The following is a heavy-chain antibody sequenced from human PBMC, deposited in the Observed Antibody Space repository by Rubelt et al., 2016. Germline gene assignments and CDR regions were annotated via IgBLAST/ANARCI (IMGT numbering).Heavy chain of an antibody. CDR2: IWYDGSNK. CDR1: GFTFSSYG. V-gene: IGHV3-33*01. J-gene: IGHJ6*02. D-gene: IGHD3-22*01. Sequence: LVACGGGVVQPGRSLRLSCAASGFTFSSYGMHWVRQAPGKGLEWVAVIWYDGSNKYYADSVKGRFTISRDNSKNTLYLQMNSLRAEDTAVYYCARCQGYYDSSGYYDTYYYYYGMDVWGQGTTVTVSS. CDR3: ARCQGYYDSSGYYDTYYYYYGMDV.